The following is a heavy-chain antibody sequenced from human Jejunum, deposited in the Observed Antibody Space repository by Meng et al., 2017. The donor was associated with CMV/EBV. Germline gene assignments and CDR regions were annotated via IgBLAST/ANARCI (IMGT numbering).Heavy chain of an antibody. CDR3: ANQMPWNYYHGMDL. CDR1: EFSFSSQE. CDR2: ISATSTYI. D-gene: IGHD1-7*01. Sequence: SEFSFSSQEVNWVDQAPGKGVEWVASISATSTYIYCADPVKGRFTISRDNDKNSLYLQMNSLRVEDTAVYYCANQMPWNYYHGMDLWGQGTTVTVSS. V-gene: IGHV3-21*01. J-gene: IGHJ6*02.